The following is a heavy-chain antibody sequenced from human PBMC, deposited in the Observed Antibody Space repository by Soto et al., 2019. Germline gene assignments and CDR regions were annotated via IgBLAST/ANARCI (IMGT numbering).Heavy chain of an antibody. J-gene: IGHJ6*02. Sequence: SETLSLTCTVSGGSVSSGSYYWSWIRQPPGKGLEWIGYIYYSGSTNYNPSLKSRVTISVDTSKIQFSLKLSSVTAADTAVYYCARDLALTYYYDSSGYYGGMDVWGQGTTVTVSS. D-gene: IGHD3-22*01. CDR2: IYYSGST. V-gene: IGHV4-61*01. CDR3: ARDLALTYYYDSSGYYGGMDV. CDR1: GGSVSSGSYY.